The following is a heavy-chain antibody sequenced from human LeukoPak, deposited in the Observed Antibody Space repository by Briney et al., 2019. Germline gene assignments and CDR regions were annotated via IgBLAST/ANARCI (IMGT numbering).Heavy chain of an antibody. CDR1: GYTFTGYY. Sequence: ASVKVSCKASGYTFTGYYMHWVRQAPGQGLEWMGWINPNSGGTNYAQKFQGRVTMTTDTSTSTAYMELRSLRSDDTAVYYCARDGGYSYGPIDYWGQGTLVTVSS. CDR3: ARDGGYSYGPIDY. J-gene: IGHJ4*02. D-gene: IGHD5-18*01. V-gene: IGHV1-2*02. CDR2: INPNSGGT.